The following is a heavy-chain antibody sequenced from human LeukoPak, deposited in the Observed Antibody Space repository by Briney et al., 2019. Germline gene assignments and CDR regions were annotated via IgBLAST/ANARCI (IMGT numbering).Heavy chain of an antibody. J-gene: IGHJ4*02. Sequence: SETLSLTCTVSGGSISSYYWSWIRQPPGKGLEWIGYTYYSGSTNYNPSLKSRVTISVDTSKNQFSLKLSSVTAADTAVYYCARAVPRRGYYDSSGYSTPNPYYFDYWGQGTLVTVSS. D-gene: IGHD3-22*01. CDR3: ARAVPRRGYYDSSGYSTPNPYYFDY. CDR2: TYYSGST. V-gene: IGHV4-59*01. CDR1: GGSISSYY.